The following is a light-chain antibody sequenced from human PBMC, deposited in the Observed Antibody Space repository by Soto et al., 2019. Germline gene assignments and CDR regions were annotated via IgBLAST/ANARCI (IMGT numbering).Light chain of an antibody. CDR1: QTVDTK. Sequence: VMTQSPAKLSVSPGEGGTLFCRASQTVDTKLAWYQMKPGQAPRLLIYASSTRAAGIPGTFSGSGSGTQFSLSISSVQSEDYAVYYCQQYYHWGLSFGGGTKVEI. CDR3: QQYYHWGLS. V-gene: IGKV3D-15*01. CDR2: ASS. J-gene: IGKJ4*01.